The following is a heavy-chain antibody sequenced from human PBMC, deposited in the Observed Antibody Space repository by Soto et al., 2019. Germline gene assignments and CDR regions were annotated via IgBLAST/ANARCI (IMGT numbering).Heavy chain of an antibody. CDR3: VHRTTVTSDYY. CDR2: IYGDDDK. J-gene: IGHJ4*02. Sequence: SGPTLVNPTQTLTLTCTFSGFSLTTNRVAVGWVRQPPGKAPSWLAFIYGDDDKRYSPSLWGRLTITKDTSKNQVVLTMTNLDPVDTPTYYCVHRTTVTSDYYWGRGTLVTVSS. V-gene: IGHV2-5*02. CDR1: GFSLTTNRVA. D-gene: IGHD4-17*01.